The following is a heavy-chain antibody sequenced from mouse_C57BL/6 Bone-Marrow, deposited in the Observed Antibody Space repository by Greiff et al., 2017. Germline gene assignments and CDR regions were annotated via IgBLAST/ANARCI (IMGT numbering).Heavy chain of an antibody. CDR3: ARSAITTVVADY. CDR1: GYTFTSYW. J-gene: IGHJ2*01. V-gene: IGHV1-53*01. CDR2: LNPSNGGT. Sequence: QVQLQQPGTELVKPGASVTLSCKASGYTFTSYWMHWVKQRPGQGLEWIGNLNPSNGGTNYNENFNSKATLTVDKSTITAYMQRSRLTSEDSAVYYCARSAITTVVADYWGQGTTLTVSS. D-gene: IGHD1-1*01.